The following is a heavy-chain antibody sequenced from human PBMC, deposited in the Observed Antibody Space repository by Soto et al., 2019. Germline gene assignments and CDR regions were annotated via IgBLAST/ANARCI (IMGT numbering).Heavy chain of an antibody. CDR3: ARDEDYGDYPVDY. Sequence: SLRLSCAASGFTFSSYGMHWVRQAPGKGLEWVAVIWYDGSNKYYADSVKGRFTISRDNSKNALYLQMNSLRAEDTAVYYCARDEDYGDYPVDYWGQGTLVTVSS. J-gene: IGHJ4*02. V-gene: IGHV3-33*01. D-gene: IGHD4-17*01. CDR2: IWYDGSNK. CDR1: GFTFSSYG.